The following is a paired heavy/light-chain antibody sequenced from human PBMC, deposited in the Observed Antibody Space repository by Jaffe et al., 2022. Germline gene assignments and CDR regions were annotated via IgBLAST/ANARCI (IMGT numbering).Light chain of an antibody. J-gene: IGKJ5*01. CDR2: GAS. CDR1: QSVSSSY. V-gene: IGKV3-20*01. Sequence: EIVLTQSPGTLSLSPGERATLSCRASQSVSSSYLAWYQQKPGQAPRLLIYGASSRATGIPDRFSGSGSGTDFTLTISRLEPEDFAVYYCQQYGRAVTFGQGTRLEIK. CDR3: QQYGRAVT.
Heavy chain of an antibody. CDR1: GYTFTSYD. Sequence: QVQLVQSGAEVKKPGASVKVSCKASGYTFTSYDINWVRQATGQGLEWMGWMNPNSGNTGYAQKFQGRVTMTRNTSISTAYMELSSLRSEDTAVYYCARGSLELLNFWSGYYIGWFDPWGQGTLVTVSS. J-gene: IGHJ5*02. D-gene: IGHD3-3*01. CDR2: MNPNSGNT. CDR3: ARGSLELLNFWSGYYIGWFDP. V-gene: IGHV1-8*01.